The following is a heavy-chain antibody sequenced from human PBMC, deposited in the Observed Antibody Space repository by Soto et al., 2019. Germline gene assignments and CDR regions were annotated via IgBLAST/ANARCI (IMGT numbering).Heavy chain of an antibody. J-gene: IGHJ6*02. CDR3: ARRNWMAPAGKFYYYGMDV. D-gene: IGHD6-13*01. CDR1: GGSISSSSYY. CDR2: IYYSGST. Sequence: PSETLSLTCTVSGGSISSSSYYWGWIRQPPGKGLEWIGSIYYSGSTYYNPSLKSRVTISVDTSKNQLSLKLTSVTAADTAVYYCARRNWMAPAGKFYYYGMDVWGQGTTVTVSS. V-gene: IGHV4-39*01.